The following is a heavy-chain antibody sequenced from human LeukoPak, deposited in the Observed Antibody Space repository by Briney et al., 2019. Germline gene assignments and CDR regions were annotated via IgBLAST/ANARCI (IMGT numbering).Heavy chain of an antibody. J-gene: IGHJ5*02. Sequence: ASVKASCKASGYTFIRNGISWVRQAPGQGLERMGWISPYNENRKYLQKLQGRVTLSTDTSTSTAYMELRSLTSDDTAVYYCARDRVPFGELFPWGQGTLVTVSS. CDR1: GYTFIRNG. CDR3: ARDRVPFGELFP. V-gene: IGHV1-18*01. D-gene: IGHD3-10*01. CDR2: ISPYNENR.